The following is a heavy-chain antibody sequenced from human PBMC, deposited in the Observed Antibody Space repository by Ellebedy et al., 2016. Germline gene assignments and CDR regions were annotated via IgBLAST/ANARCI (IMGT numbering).Heavy chain of an antibody. J-gene: IGHJ4*02. CDR2: IIPILGIA. D-gene: IGHD7-27*01. CDR1: GGTFSSYA. CDR3: ARGDWGW. Sequence: SVKVSXXASGGTFSSYAISWVRQAPGQGLEWMGRIIPILGIANYAQKFQGRVTITADKSTSTAYMELSSLRSEDTAVYYCARGDWGWWGQGTLVTVSS. V-gene: IGHV1-69*04.